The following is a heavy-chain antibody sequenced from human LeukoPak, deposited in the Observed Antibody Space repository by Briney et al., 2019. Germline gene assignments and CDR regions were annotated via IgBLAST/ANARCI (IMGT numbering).Heavy chain of an antibody. CDR3: ARDTTVFDLLWFGDYFDY. J-gene: IGHJ4*02. D-gene: IGHD3-10*01. V-gene: IGHV1-2*02. CDR2: INPNSGGT. Sequence: ASVKVSCKASGGTFSSYAISWVRQAPGQGLEWMGWINPNSGGTNYAQKFQGRVTMTRDTSISTAYMELSRLRSDDTAVYYCARDTTVFDLLWFGDYFDYWGQGTLVTVSS. CDR1: GGTFSSYA.